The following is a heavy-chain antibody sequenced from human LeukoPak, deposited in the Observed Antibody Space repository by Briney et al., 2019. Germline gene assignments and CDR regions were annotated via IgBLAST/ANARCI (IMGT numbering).Heavy chain of an antibody. V-gene: IGHV3-74*01. J-gene: IGHJ4*02. CDR2: INHDGSST. Sequence: GGSLRLSCATSGFTFSTFWMHWVRQAPGKGLVWVSRINHDGSSTNYADSVKGRFTISRDNAKNTLYLQMNSLRAEDTAVYYCAKDSHLDYWGQGTLVTVSS. CDR3: AKDSHLDY. D-gene: IGHD3-3*02. CDR1: GFTFSTFW.